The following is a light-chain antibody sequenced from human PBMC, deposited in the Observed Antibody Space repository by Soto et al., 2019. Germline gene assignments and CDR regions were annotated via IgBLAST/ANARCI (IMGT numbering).Light chain of an antibody. V-gene: IGLV3-1*01. CDR2: EDT. Sequence: SYELTQPPSVSVSPGQTANITCSGNTLGSKFVFWYQQKAGQSPMVVIYEDTKRPSGIPERFSGSNSGNTATLTISGTQAMEEGAFYSHLWDSGTVSFAGGTQLIVL. J-gene: IGLJ2*01. CDR1: TLGSKF. CDR3: HLWDSGTVS.